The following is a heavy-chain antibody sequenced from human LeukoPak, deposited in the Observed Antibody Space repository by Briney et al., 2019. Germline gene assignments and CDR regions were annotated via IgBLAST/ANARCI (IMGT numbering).Heavy chain of an antibody. V-gene: IGHV1-69*05. CDR1: GGTFSSYA. Sequence: SVKVSCKASGGTFSSYAISWVRQAPGQGLEWMGGIIPIFGTANYAQRFQGRVTITTDESTSTAYMELSSLRSEDTAVYYCPRAERGYCSSTSCYPNFDYWGQGTLVTVSS. J-gene: IGHJ4*02. D-gene: IGHD2-2*01. CDR3: PRAERGYCSSTSCYPNFDY. CDR2: IIPIFGTA.